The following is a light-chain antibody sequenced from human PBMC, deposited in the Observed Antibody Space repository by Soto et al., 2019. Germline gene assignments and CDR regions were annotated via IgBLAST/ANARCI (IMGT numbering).Light chain of an antibody. CDR3: QQSYSTPRT. V-gene: IGKV1-39*01. Sequence: DIHVTQSPSSLSASVCGSVTITCRASQNIITYLRWYQQNTEEAPKLMIDAASSVQSGVPSRCSGSGARTDFTIIISSLQQEDFVNYYWQQSYSTPRTFGGGTKVDIK. J-gene: IGKJ4*01. CDR1: QNIITY. CDR2: AAS.